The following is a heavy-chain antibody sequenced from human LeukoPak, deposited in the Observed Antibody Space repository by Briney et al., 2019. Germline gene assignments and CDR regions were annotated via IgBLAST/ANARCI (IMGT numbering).Heavy chain of an antibody. J-gene: IGHJ6*03. Sequence: ASVKVSCKASGYTFTSYGISWVRQAPGQGLEWMGWISAYNGNTNYAQKLQGRVTMTTDTSTSTAYMELRSLRSDDTAVYYCAREPRRDYDFWSGYYEGYYYHYMDVWGKGTTVTVSS. V-gene: IGHV1-18*01. CDR2: ISAYNGNT. CDR3: AREPRRDYDFWSGYYEGYYYHYMDV. D-gene: IGHD3-3*01. CDR1: GYTFTSYG.